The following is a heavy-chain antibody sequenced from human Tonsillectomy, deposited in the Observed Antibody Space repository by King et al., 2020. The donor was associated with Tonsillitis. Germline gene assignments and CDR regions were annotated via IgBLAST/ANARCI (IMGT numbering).Heavy chain of an antibody. J-gene: IGHJ4*02. Sequence: VQLQESGPGLVKPSQTLSLTCTVSGGSISSGDYYWSWIRQPPGKGLEWIGYIYYSASTYYNPSLKSRVAISIDTSENQFSLKLSSVTAADTAVYYCARATRYCYATSDYPTLDYWGQGTLVTVSS. CDR3: ARATRYCYATSDYPTLDY. D-gene: IGHD3-22*01. V-gene: IGHV4-30-4*01. CDR1: GGSISSGDYY. CDR2: IYYSAST.